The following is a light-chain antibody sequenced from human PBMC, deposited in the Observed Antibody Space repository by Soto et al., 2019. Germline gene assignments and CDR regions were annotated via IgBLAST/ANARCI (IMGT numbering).Light chain of an antibody. J-gene: IGKJ3*01. CDR3: QHLNNYPPFT. CDR1: QNINNY. CDR2: DAS. Sequence: DIQMTQSPSSLSASVGDRVTITCQASQNINNYLNWYQQKPGRAPKLLIYDASNLEAGVPSRFRGSGSGTDFTFTISRLQPEDIATYYCQHLNNYPPFTFGPGTKVDLE. V-gene: IGKV1-33*01.